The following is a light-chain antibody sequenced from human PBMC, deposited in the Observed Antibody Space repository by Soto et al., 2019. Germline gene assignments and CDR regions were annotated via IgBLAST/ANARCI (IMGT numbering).Light chain of an antibody. CDR3: QQYYSAHWT. V-gene: IGKV4-1*01. CDR1: QSVLYSPNNKNY. Sequence: DIVMTQSPDSLAVSLGEWAIINCKSSQSVLYSPNNKNYLAWYQHKPGQPPKLLFYWASTRESGVPDRFTGSWSGTDFTLTISSLQAEYVAVYYCQQYYSAHWTFGQGTKVEIK. CDR2: WAS. J-gene: IGKJ1*01.